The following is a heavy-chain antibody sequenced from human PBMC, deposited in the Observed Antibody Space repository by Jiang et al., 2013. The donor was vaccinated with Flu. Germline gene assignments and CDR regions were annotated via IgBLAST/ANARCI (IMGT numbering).Heavy chain of an antibody. J-gene: IGHJ6*02. CDR1: IQLQRLL. V-gene: IGHV1-2*06. CDR3: AREGFRGYCSGSSCYSMDV. Sequence: SGAEVKKPGASVEGLLQDFWIQLQRLLYALVATRPLDKGLSGWDVSTQTSGDTNYAQKFQGRVSMTRDTSITTAFMELSSLTSDDTAVYFCAREGFRGYCSGSSCYSMDVWGQGITVTVSS. D-gene: IGHD5-12*01. CDR2: STQTSGDT.